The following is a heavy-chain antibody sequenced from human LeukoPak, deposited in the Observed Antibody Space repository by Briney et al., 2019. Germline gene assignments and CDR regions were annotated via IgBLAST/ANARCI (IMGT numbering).Heavy chain of an antibody. J-gene: IGHJ5*02. CDR2: VTGPGDTT. CDR3: AKGAEIDL. Sequence: GGSLRLPCATSGFTFTNYAMNWVRQAPGKGLEWVSAVTGPGDTTYYADSVKGRFFMSREDSKTTVYLQMNSLRAEDTAIYYCAKGAEIDLWGQGTLFTVSS. V-gene: IGHV3-23*01. D-gene: IGHD3-16*01. CDR1: GFTFTNYA.